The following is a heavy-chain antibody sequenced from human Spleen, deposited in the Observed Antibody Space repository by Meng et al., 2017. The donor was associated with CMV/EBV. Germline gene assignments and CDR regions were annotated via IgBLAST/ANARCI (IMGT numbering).Heavy chain of an antibody. D-gene: IGHD7-27*01. Sequence: ASVKVSCKGSGYSFSSYWIGWVRQAPGQGLEWMGWINPNSGGTNYAQKFQDRVTMTRDTSIRTVYMELSSLRSDDTAMYYCARDDNWGPDYWGQGTLVTVSS. CDR2: INPNSGGT. CDR1: GYSFSSYW. CDR3: ARDDNWGPDY. J-gene: IGHJ4*02. V-gene: IGHV1-2*02.